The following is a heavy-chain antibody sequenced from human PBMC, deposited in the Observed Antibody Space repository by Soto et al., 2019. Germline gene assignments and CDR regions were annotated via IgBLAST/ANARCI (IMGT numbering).Heavy chain of an antibody. D-gene: IGHD3-9*01. J-gene: IGHJ5*02. CDR2: IYYSGST. CDR1: GGSISSYY. V-gene: IGHV4-59*08. CDR3: ARMHYDILTGYPLFDP. Sequence: SETLSLTCTVSGGSISSYYWSWIRQPPGKGLEWIGYIYYSGSTNHNPSLKSRVTISVDTSKNQFSLKLSSVTDADTAVYYGARMHYDILTGYPLFDPWGQGTLVTVSS.